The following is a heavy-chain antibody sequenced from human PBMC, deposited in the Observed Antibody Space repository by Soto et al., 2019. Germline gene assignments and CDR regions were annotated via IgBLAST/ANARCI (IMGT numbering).Heavy chain of an antibody. CDR3: AFAPVGDTAMVTYSSGWGGFSYFDY. CDR1: GGTFSSYA. CDR2: IIPIFGTA. D-gene: IGHD5-18*01. Sequence: QVQLVQSGAEVKKPGSSVKVSCKASGGTFSSYAISWVRQAPGQGLEWMGGIIPIFGTANYAQKFQGRVTITADESTSTGYMELSSLRSEDTAVYYCAFAPVGDTAMVTYSSGWGGFSYFDYWGQGTLVTVSS. V-gene: IGHV1-69*01. J-gene: IGHJ4*02.